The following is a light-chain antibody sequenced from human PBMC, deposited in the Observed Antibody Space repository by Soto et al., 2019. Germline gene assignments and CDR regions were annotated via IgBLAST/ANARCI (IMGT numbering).Light chain of an antibody. CDR2: DAS. CDR1: QSVSSY. J-gene: IGKJ3*01. Sequence: EIVLTQSPATLSLSPGERATLSCRASQSVSSYLAWYQQKPGQAPRLLIYDASNRATCIPARFSGSGSGTDFNLTISSLEPEDFAVYYCQQRSNWLFTFGPGTKVDIK. V-gene: IGKV3-11*01. CDR3: QQRSNWLFT.